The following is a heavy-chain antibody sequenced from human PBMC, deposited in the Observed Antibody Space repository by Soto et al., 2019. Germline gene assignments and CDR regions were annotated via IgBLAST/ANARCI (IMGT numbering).Heavy chain of an antibody. J-gene: IGHJ4*02. D-gene: IGHD3-10*01. Sequence: HLQLQESGSRLVKPSQTLSLNCAVSGDSISSADYSWNWVRQPPGKGLEWIGYISHSGSTYYNPSPKSRVPTSEDRPRNHSSRNLSSVTAADTAVYYCASQPSGLWHYWGQGTLVTASS. V-gene: IGHV4-30-2*01. CDR2: ISHSGST. CDR3: ASQPSGLWHY. CDR1: GDSISSADYS.